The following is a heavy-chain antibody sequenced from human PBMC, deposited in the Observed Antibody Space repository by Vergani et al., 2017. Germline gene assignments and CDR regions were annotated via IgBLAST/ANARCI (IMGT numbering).Heavy chain of an antibody. J-gene: IGHJ3*01. Sequence: QVQLQESGPGLVKPSQTLSLTCTVSGGSFSTGGQSWTWLRQSAGKGLEWIGLIYTSGATNYNPSLRSRVIMSVDASKKQFSLKLTSVTAADTAIYYCARDGGEYDKDALDVWGQGTKVTVTS. CDR1: GGSFSTGGQS. D-gene: IGHD2-21*01. CDR3: ARDGGEYDKDALDV. CDR2: IYTSGAT. V-gene: IGHV4-61*02.